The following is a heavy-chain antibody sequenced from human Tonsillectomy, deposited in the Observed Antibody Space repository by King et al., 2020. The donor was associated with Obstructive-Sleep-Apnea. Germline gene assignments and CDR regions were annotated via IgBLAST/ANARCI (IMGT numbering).Heavy chain of an antibody. V-gene: IGHV3-30*14. CDR2: ITSDGNDT. J-gene: IGHJ4*02. D-gene: IGHD1-1*01. Sequence: VQLVESGGGVVQPGRVLRLSCGASGFNFNTYAMHWGRQAPGKGLQLLAAITSDGNDTYYTDFVKGQFTISRANLKNTLHLHLNSLRPEDTAVYYCSTRTTDGPAYFDYWGQGTLVTVSS. CDR1: GFNFNTYA. CDR3: STRTTDGPAYFDY.